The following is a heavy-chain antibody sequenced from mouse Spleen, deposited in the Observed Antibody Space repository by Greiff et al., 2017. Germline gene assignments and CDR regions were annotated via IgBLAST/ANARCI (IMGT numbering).Heavy chain of an antibody. CDR2: IYPYNGGT. CDR3: ASLITTVVAPYFDY. CDR1: GYTFTDYN. Sequence: VQLQQSGPELVKPGASVKISCKASGYTFTDYNMHWVKQSHGKSLEWIGYIYPYNGGTGYNQKFKSKATLTVDNSSSTAYMELRSLTSEDSAVYYCASLITTVVAPYFDYWGQGTTLTVSS. D-gene: IGHD1-1*01. V-gene: IGHV1S29*02. J-gene: IGHJ2*01.